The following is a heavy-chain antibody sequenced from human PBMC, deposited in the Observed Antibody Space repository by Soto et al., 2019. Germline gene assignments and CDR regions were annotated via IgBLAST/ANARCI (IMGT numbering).Heavy chain of an antibody. J-gene: IGHJ6*03. D-gene: IGHD6-13*01. CDR1: GFTFSSYN. Sequence: EVQLVESGGGLVQPGGSLRLSCAASGFTFSSYNMNWVRQAPGKGLEWVSSISSTSSYIYYADSVKGRFTISRDNAKNSLDLQMNSLRAEDTAVYHCARTWATPGAWDYYSYMDVWGKGTTVTVSS. CDR3: ARTWATPGAWDYYSYMDV. CDR2: ISSTSSYI. V-gene: IGHV3-21*01.